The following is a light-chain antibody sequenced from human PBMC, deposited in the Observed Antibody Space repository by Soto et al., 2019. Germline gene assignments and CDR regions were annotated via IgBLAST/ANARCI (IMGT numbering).Light chain of an antibody. CDR1: QSVSSY. Sequence: EIVLTQSPATLSLSPGERATLSCRASQSVSSYLAWYQQKPGQAPRLLIYDASNRATGIPARFSGSGSGTDFTLTISSLEPEDLAVYYCQQLSNWPPKVTFGQGTRLEIK. CDR3: QQLSNWPPKVT. CDR2: DAS. V-gene: IGKV3-11*01. J-gene: IGKJ5*01.